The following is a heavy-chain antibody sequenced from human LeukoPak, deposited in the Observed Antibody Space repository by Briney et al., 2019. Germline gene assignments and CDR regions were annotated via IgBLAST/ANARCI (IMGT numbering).Heavy chain of an antibody. Sequence: PGGSLRLSCAASGFTFSSSAMSWVRQVPGKGLEWVSGISASGGSTNYADSVRGRFTISRDNSKNTLYVQMISLRAEDTAVYYCARGRDGSQSPIDYWGQGTLVTVSS. D-gene: IGHD5-24*01. J-gene: IGHJ4*02. V-gene: IGHV3-23*01. CDR3: ARGRDGSQSPIDY. CDR2: ISASGGST. CDR1: GFTFSSSA.